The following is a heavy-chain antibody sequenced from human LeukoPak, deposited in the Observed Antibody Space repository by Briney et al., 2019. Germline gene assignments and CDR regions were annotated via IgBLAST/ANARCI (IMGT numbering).Heavy chain of an antibody. Sequence: ASVKVSCKVSGYTLTEISMHWVRQAPGKGLEWMGGFDPEDGETIYAQKFQGRVTMTEDTSTDTAYMELSSLRSEDTAVYYCAKFGAAVGYDAFDIWGQGTMVTVSS. CDR2: FDPEDGET. CDR1: GYTLTEIS. D-gene: IGHD6-13*01. J-gene: IGHJ3*02. CDR3: AKFGAAVGYDAFDI. V-gene: IGHV1-24*01.